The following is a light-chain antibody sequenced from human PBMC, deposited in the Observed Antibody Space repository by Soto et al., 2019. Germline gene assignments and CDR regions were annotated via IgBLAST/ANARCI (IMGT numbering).Light chain of an antibody. CDR2: EVT. CDR1: SSDVGGYDY. CDR3: SSHTSGSTRV. V-gene: IGLV2-14*01. J-gene: IGLJ1*01. Sequence: QSPLTQPPSVSGSPGQSSAISCTGTSSDVGGYDYVSWYQQQPDKAPKLMIYEVTKRPSGVSNRFSGSKSGNTASLTISGLQAEDEADYYCSSHTSGSTRVFGTGTKLTVL.